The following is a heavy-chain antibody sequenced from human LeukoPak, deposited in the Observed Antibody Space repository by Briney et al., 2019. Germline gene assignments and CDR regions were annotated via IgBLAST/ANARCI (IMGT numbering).Heavy chain of an antibody. CDR1: GGSISSGGYS. CDR3: AGSGSFTRPGYSYGMDV. CDR2: IYYSGST. Sequence: PSETLSLTCTVSGGSISSGGYSWSWIRQHPGKGLEWIGYIYYSGSTYYNPSLKSRVTISVDTSKNQFSLKLSSVTAADTAVYYCAGSGSFTRPGYSYGMDVWGQGPTVTVSS. V-gene: IGHV4-31*03. D-gene: IGHD3-22*01. J-gene: IGHJ6*02.